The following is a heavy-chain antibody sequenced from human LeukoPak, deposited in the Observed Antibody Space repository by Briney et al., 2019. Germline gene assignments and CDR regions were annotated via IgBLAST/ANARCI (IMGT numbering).Heavy chain of an antibody. J-gene: IGHJ3*02. CDR3: ARGTDGYNFDAFDI. CDR2: INPNSGGT. CDR1: GYTFTGYY. Sequence: ASVKVSCKASGYTFTGYYMHWVRQAPGQGLEWMGWINPNSGGTNYAQKFQGRVTMTRDTSISTAYMELSRLRSDDTAVYYCARGTDGYNFDAFDILGQGTMVTVSS. V-gene: IGHV1-2*02. D-gene: IGHD5-24*01.